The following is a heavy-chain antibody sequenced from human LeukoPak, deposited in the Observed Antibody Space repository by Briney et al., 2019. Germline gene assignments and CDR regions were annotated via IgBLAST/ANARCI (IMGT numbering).Heavy chain of an antibody. Sequence: GGSLRLSCAASGFTFSSYWMSWVRQAPGKGLEWEANIKQDGSEKYYVDSVKGRFTISRDNAKNSLYLQMNSLRAEDTAVYYCAKDAIAAAESTYWGQGTLVTVSS. CDR3: AKDAIAAAESTY. J-gene: IGHJ4*02. CDR2: IKQDGSEK. CDR1: GFTFSSYW. V-gene: IGHV3-7*03. D-gene: IGHD6-13*01.